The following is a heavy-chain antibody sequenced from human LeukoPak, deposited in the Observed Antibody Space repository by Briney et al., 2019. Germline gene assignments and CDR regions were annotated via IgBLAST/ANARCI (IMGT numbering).Heavy chain of an antibody. CDR2: ISGSGYDT. V-gene: IGHV3-23*01. D-gene: IGHD6-19*01. CDR3: AKSRSVAYGFDI. CDR1: GFTFSSYA. J-gene: IGHJ3*02. Sequence: TGGSLRLSCAASGFTFSSYAMSWVRQAPGKGLEWVSSISGSGYDTYHADSVKGRFTISRDNSKNTLYLQMNSLRAEDTAVYLCAKSRSVAYGFDIWGHGTMVTVSS.